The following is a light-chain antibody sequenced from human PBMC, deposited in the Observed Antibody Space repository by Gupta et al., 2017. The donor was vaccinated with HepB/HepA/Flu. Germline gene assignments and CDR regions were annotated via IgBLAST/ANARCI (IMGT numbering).Light chain of an antibody. CDR3: QQSCNTPPT. CDR2: AAS. Sequence: DIQMTQSPSSLSASVGDRVAITCRASQRISTYLNWYQQKPGKAPKLLIYAASSLQSGVPSRFSGSGSGTDFTLTISSLQPEDFASYYCQQSCNTPPTFGPGTKVDI. V-gene: IGKV1-39*01. J-gene: IGKJ3*01. CDR1: QRISTY.